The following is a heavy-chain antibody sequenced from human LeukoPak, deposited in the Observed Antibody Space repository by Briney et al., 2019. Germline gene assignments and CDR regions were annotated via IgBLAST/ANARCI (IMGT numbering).Heavy chain of an antibody. Sequence: SVKVSCKASGGTFSSYAISWVRQAPGQGLEWMGGIIPIFGTANYAQKFQGRVTITTDESASTAYMGLSSLRSEDTAVYYCARDLVGATTGWFDPWGQGTLVTVSS. D-gene: IGHD1-26*01. CDR3: ARDLVGATTGWFDP. J-gene: IGHJ5*02. CDR1: GGTFSSYA. CDR2: IIPIFGTA. V-gene: IGHV1-69*05.